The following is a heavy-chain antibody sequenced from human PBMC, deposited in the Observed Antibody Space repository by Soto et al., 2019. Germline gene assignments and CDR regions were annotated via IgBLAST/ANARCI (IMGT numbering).Heavy chain of an antibody. Sequence: SETLSLTCTVSGASISCFYRSWIRKSAGKGLEWIGRIYATGTTDYNPSLKSRVMMSVDTSKKQFSLKLRSVTAADTAVYYCVRDGTKTLRDWFDPWGQGISVTVSS. V-gene: IGHV4-4*07. J-gene: IGHJ5*02. CDR3: VRDGTKTLRDWFDP. CDR2: IYATGTT. CDR1: GASISCFY. D-gene: IGHD1-1*01.